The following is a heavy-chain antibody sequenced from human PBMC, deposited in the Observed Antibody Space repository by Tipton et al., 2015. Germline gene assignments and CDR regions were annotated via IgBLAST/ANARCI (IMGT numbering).Heavy chain of an antibody. CDR2: VYYSGST. CDR3: ARGGNNWFDP. D-gene: IGHD2-15*01. J-gene: IGHJ5*02. Sequence: TLSLTCTVSGSSFTPYYWSWIRQPPGKGLEWIGYVYYSGSTNYNPSLKSRVTMSVDTSKNQFSLKLTSVTAADTAVYYCARGGNNWFDPWGQGTLVTVSS. CDR1: GSSFTPYY. V-gene: IGHV4-59*01.